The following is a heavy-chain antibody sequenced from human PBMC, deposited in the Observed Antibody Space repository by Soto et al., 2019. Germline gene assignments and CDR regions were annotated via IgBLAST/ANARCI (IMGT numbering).Heavy chain of an antibody. CDR3: ARVAY. Sequence: GGPLILACAASGFTFSSYSMNWVRQAPGKGLEWVSSISSSSSYIYYAYSVKGRFIISRDNAQNSLFLQMNTLRPEDTAMSYCARVAYCGPGTEVTVS. V-gene: IGHV3-21*01. J-gene: IGHJ4*02. CDR1: GFTFSSYS. CDR2: ISSSSSYI.